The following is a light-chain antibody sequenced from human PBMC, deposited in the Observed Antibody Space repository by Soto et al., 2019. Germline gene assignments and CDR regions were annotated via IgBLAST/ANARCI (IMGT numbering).Light chain of an antibody. J-gene: IGLJ3*02. CDR3: CSYAGNSTWV. CDR1: SSDVGSYNL. V-gene: IGLV2-23*01. Sequence: QSALTQPASVSGSPGQSITMSCTGTSSDVGSYNLVSWYQQHPGKAPKLMIYEGSKRPSGVSNRFSGSKSGNTASLTISGLQAEDEADYYCCSYAGNSTWVFGGGTKVTVL. CDR2: EGS.